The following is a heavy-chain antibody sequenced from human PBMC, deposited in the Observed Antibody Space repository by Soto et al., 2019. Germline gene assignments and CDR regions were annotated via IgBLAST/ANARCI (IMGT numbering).Heavy chain of an antibody. CDR1: GGTFSSYT. Sequence: QVQLVQSGAEVKKPGSSVKVSCKASGGTFSSYTISWVRQAPGQGLEWMGRIIPILGIANYAQKFHGRVNITADQSTSTAYMELSSLRSDYTALYYCARENLNYFYYWGQGTLVTVSS. V-gene: IGHV1-69*08. J-gene: IGHJ4*02. CDR2: IIPILGIA. CDR3: ARENLNYFYY.